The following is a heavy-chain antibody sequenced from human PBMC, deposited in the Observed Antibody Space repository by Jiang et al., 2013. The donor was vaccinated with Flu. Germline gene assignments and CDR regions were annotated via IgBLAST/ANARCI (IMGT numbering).Heavy chain of an antibody. CDR2: IDWDDDK. CDR1: GFSLSASGMC. Sequence: TQTLTLTCTFSGFSLSASGMCVSWIRQPPGKALEWLARIDWDDDKYYSTYLKTRLSISKDTSKNQVVLTMTSMDPVDTGTYYCARTLSAAAGAADYWGQGTLVTVSS. CDR3: ARTLSAAAGAADY. J-gene: IGHJ4*02. D-gene: IGHD6-13*01. V-gene: IGHV2-70*11.